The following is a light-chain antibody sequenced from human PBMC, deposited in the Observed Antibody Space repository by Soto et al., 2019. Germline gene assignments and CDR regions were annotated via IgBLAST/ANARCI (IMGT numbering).Light chain of an antibody. CDR1: SSNIGAGYD. CDR3: QSYDSSRPLYV. Sequence: SVTTQPPSVSGAPGQRVTISCTGSSSNIGAGYDVHWYQQLPGTAPKLLIYGNSNRPSGVPDRFSGSKSGTSASLAITGLQAEDEADYYCQSYDSSRPLYVFGTGTKVTVL. J-gene: IGLJ1*01. CDR2: GNS. V-gene: IGLV1-40*01.